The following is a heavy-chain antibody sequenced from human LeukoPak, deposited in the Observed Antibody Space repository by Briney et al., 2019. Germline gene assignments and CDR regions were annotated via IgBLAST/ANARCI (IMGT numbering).Heavy chain of an antibody. V-gene: IGHV4-39*01. Sequence: SETLSLTCTVSGVSISSSGFYWGWIRQPPGRGLEWIGTIYSSGSTYYRPSLKSRVTISVDTSQNQFSLRLTSVTAADTAVYFCARRAHGIGWGFDYWGQGTLVTVSS. CDR3: ARRAHGIGWGFDY. CDR2: IYSSGST. J-gene: IGHJ4*02. D-gene: IGHD6-19*01. CDR1: GVSISSSGFY.